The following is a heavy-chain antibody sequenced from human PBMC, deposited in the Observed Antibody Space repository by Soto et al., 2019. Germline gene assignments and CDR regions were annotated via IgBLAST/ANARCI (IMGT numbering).Heavy chain of an antibody. Sequence: PRGSPRLSCAASEFTFSSYAMSWVRQAPGKGLEWVSAISGSGGSTYYADSVKGRFTISRDNSKNTLYLQMNSLRAEDTAVYYCAKENGRLQTKAPWFDPWGQGTLVTV. D-gene: IGHD1-1*01. CDR3: AKENGRLQTKAPWFDP. J-gene: IGHJ5*02. CDR2: ISGSGGST. CDR1: EFTFSSYA. V-gene: IGHV3-23*01.